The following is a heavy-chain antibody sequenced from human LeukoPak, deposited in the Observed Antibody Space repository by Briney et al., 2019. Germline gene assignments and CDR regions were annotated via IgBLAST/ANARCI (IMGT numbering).Heavy chain of an antibody. Sequence: PGGSLRLSCAASGFTVANDRMSWVRQAPGKGLEWVSTVYGGGNTAYADSVKGRFIISRDTSKNTLLLQMNSLRAEDTALYFCVRERFGAIVENWGQGALVIVSS. D-gene: IGHD5-24*01. J-gene: IGHJ4*02. CDR2: VYGGGNT. CDR1: GFTVANDR. V-gene: IGHV3-53*01. CDR3: VRERFGAIVEN.